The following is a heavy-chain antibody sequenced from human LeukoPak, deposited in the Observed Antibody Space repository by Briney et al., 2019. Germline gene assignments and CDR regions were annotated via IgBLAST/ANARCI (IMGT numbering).Heavy chain of an antibody. CDR2: IYSTGTT. CDR1: GGSLSSHY. V-gene: IGHV4-59*11. J-gene: IGHJ4*02. D-gene: IGHD2-2*01. CDR3: ARFSSDCSTASCYLTY. Sequence: SETLSLTCTVSGGSLSSHYWSWIRQPPGKGLELIGHIYSTGTTYYSPSLNSRVTISLDTSRNQFSLKLTPVTAADMAVYYCARFSSDCSTASCYLTYWGQGTLVTVSS.